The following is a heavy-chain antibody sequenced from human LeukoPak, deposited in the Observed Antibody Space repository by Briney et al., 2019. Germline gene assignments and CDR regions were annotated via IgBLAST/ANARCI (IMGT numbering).Heavy chain of an antibody. J-gene: IGHJ5*02. V-gene: IGHV3-21*01. Sequence: GGSLRLSCAASGFTFSSYSMNWVRQAPGKGLEWVSSISSSSSYIYYADSVKGRFTISRDNAKNSLYLQMNSLRAEDTAVYYCARGLGIAVAGTKTFDPWGQGTLVTVSS. CDR2: ISSSSSYI. D-gene: IGHD6-19*01. CDR3: ARGLGIAVAGTKTFDP. CDR1: GFTFSSYS.